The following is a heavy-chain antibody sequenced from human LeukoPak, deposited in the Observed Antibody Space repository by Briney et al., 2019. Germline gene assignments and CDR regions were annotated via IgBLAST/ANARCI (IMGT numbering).Heavy chain of an antibody. CDR3: ARQWEVNQLLFSYYYYYGMDV. CDR1: GFTFSSYW. Sequence: GGSLRLSCAASGFTFSSYWMSWVRQAPGKGLEWVANIKQDGSEKYYVDSVKGRFTISRDNAKNSLYLQMNSLRAEDTAVYYCARQWEVNQLLFSYYYYYGMDVWGQGTTVTVSS. CDR2: IKQDGSEK. D-gene: IGHD2-2*01. V-gene: IGHV3-7*01. J-gene: IGHJ6*02.